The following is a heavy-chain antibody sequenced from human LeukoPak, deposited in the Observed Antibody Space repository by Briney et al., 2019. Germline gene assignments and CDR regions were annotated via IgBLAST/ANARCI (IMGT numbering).Heavy chain of an antibody. D-gene: IGHD6-13*01. Sequence: PSETLSLTCTVSGGSISSSSYYWGWIRQPPGKGLEWIGSIYYSGSTYYNPSLKSRVTISVDTSKNQFSLKLSSVTAADTAVYYCARGSGIAAAGNYWGQGTLVTVSS. V-gene: IGHV4-39*07. J-gene: IGHJ4*02. CDR2: IYYSGST. CDR3: ARGSGIAAAGNY. CDR1: GGSISSSSYY.